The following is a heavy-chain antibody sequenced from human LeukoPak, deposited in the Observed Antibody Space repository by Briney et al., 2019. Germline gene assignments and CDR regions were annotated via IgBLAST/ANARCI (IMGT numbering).Heavy chain of an antibody. CDR1: GFTFRSYA. CDR2: ISGSGDTT. J-gene: IGHJ3*01. D-gene: IGHD1-1*01. CDR3: AKDRYTSPFVDTTLIDAFDF. Sequence: PGGSLRLSCAASGFTFRSYAMSWVRQAPGKGLERVSAISGSGDTTYYADSVKGQFTISRDNSRNTLYLQMNSLRAEDTAVYYCAKDRYTSPFVDTTLIDAFDFWGQGTMVTVSS. V-gene: IGHV3-23*01.